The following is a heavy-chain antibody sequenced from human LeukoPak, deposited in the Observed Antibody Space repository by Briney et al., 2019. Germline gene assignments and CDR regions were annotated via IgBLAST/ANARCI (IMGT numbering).Heavy chain of an antibody. J-gene: IGHJ5*02. V-gene: IGHV5-51*01. CDR2: IYPADSDT. Sequence: GESLKISCKDSGDNFTNYWIGWVRQMPGKGLEWMGIIYPADSDTRYSPSFQGQVTISADKSVSTFYLQWSSLKASDTAMYYCARRTHCTSSGCLLTVNWFDPWGQGTLVTVSS. D-gene: IGHD2-8*01. CDR3: ARRTHCTSSGCLLTVNWFDP. CDR1: GDNFTNYW.